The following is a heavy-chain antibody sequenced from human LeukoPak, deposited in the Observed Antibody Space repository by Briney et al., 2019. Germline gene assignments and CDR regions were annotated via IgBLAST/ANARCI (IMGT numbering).Heavy chain of an antibody. CDR3: AKSGRATDY. CDR2: ISIGTGST. V-gene: IGHV3-23*01. CDR1: GFTFSNYV. D-gene: IGHD3-10*01. Sequence: GGSLRLSCVASGFTFSNYVMNWVRQAPGKGLQWVASISIGTGSTYYADFVKGRFTISRDTSRSTLYLQMNSLEIEDMAVYYCAKSGRATDYWGQGTLVTVSS. J-gene: IGHJ4*02.